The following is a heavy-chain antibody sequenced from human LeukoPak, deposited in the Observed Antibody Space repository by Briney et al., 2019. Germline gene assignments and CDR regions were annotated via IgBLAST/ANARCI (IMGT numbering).Heavy chain of an antibody. Sequence: GRSLRLSCAASGFTFSSYAMHWVRQAPGKGLEWVAVISYDGSNKYYADSVKGRFTISRDNSKNTLYLQMNSLRAEDTAVCYCAREESYYFDYWGQGTLVTVSS. J-gene: IGHJ4*02. D-gene: IGHD3-16*02. V-gene: IGHV3-30*04. CDR2: ISYDGSNK. CDR1: GFTFSSYA. CDR3: AREESYYFDY.